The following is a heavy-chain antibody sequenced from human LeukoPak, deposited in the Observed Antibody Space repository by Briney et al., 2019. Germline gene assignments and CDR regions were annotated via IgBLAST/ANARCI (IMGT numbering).Heavy chain of an antibody. CDR1: GGSISSYY. V-gene: IGHV4-4*07. CDR3: ARDIMYSAYDGLGYMDV. Sequence: SETLSLTCTVSGGSISSYYWSWLRQPAGKGREWFGRIYTTASTNYNPSLKSLVTLSVDTSKNHFSLKLISVTAPDTAVYYRARDIMYSAYDGLGYMDVWGKGTTVTVSS. CDR2: IYTTAST. D-gene: IGHD5-12*01. J-gene: IGHJ6*03.